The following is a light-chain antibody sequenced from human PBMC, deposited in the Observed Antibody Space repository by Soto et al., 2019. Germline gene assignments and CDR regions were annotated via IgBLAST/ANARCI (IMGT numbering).Light chain of an antibody. CDR1: SSDVGAYNF. J-gene: IGLJ2*01. V-gene: IGLV2-8*01. CDR3: CSYAGANNLI. Sequence: QSALTQPPSASGSPGQSVTISCTGTSSDVGAYNFVSWYQQHPGTVPKIVIYDVNKLPSGVPDRFSGSKSGNTASLTVSGLQPDDEADYYCCSYAGANNLIFGGGTQLTVL. CDR2: DVN.